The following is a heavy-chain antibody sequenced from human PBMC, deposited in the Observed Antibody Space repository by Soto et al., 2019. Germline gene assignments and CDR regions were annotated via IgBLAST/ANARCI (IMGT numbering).Heavy chain of an antibody. CDR3: ARQYYYDSSALD. Sequence: QVQLQESGPGLVKPSQTLSLTCTVSGGSISSGGYYWSWIRQHPGKGLEWIGYIYYSGSTYYNPSRKSRVTISVDTSKNQVSLKLSSVTAADTAVYYCARQYYYDSSALDWGQGTLVTVSS. CDR2: IYYSGST. D-gene: IGHD3-22*01. J-gene: IGHJ4*02. V-gene: IGHV4-31*03. CDR1: GGSISSGGYY.